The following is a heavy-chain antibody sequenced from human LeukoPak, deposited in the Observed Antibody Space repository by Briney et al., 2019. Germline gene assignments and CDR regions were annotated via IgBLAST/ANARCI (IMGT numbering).Heavy chain of an antibody. CDR3: ARGGGNSGHDAFDI. D-gene: IGHD4-23*01. J-gene: IGHJ3*02. V-gene: IGHV4-31*03. Sequence: SQTLSLTCTVSGGSISSGGYYWSWIRQHPGKGLEWIGYIYYSGSTYYNPSLKSRVTISVDTSKNQFSLKLSSVTAADTAVYYCARGGGNSGHDAFDIWGQGTMVTVSS. CDR2: IYYSGST. CDR1: GGSISSGGYY.